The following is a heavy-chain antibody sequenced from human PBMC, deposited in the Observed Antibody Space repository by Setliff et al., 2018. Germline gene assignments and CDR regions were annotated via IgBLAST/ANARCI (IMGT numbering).Heavy chain of an antibody. Sequence: ASVNVSCKASGYIFTDYGVSWVRQAPGQGLEWVGWISPHNGKTYYAPKFQDRITMTTDTSTSTAYLELRSLRSDDTAVYYCARDSRIRFTKEEGGAYYYGMDVWGQGTTVTVSS. J-gene: IGHJ6*02. CDR3: ARDSRIRFTKEEGGAYYYGMDV. D-gene: IGHD2-8*01. V-gene: IGHV1-18*01. CDR1: GYIFTDYG. CDR2: ISPHNGKT.